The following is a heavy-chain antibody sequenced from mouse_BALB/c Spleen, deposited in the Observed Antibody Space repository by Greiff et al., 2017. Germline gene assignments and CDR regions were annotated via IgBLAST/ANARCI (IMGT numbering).Heavy chain of an antibody. CDR2: ISDGGSYT. CDR1: GFTFSDYY. D-gene: IGHD4-1*01. J-gene: IGHJ2*01. CDR3: ARDQTGWGYFDY. Sequence: EVQLVESGGGLVKPGGSLKLSCAASGFTFSDYYMYWVRQTPEKRLEWVATISDGGSYTYYPDSVKGRFTISRDNAKNNLYLQMSSLKSEDTAMYYCARDQTGWGYFDYWGQGTTLTVSS. V-gene: IGHV5-4*02.